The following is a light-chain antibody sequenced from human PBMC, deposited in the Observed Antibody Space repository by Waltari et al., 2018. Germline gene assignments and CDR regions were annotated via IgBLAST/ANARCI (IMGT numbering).Light chain of an antibody. CDR1: SSDLGGYTY. Sequence: QSALTQPPSASGSPGQSVTIPCTGTSSDLGGYTYVSWYQERPGKAPKLLIYDVTKRPSGVPDRFSGSKSGNTASLTVSGLQAEDEADYYCSSYAGSSTLLFGGGTQLTVL. V-gene: IGLV2-8*01. CDR3: SSYAGSSTLL. CDR2: DVT. J-gene: IGLJ2*01.